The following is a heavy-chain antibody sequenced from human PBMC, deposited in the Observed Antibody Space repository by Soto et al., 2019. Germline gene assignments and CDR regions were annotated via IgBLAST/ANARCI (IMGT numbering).Heavy chain of an antibody. CDR3: SGAESPDTAYFSLY. CDR1: GFTFSNYA. D-gene: IGHD1-26*01. J-gene: IGHJ4*02. Sequence: QPGGSLRLSCAASGFTFSNYAMSWVRQAPGKGLEWVSAISGSGGSTYYADSVKGRFTISRDNSKNTLYLQMNSLRAEDTAVYYCSGAESPDTAYFSLYWGQGTPVTVSS. V-gene: IGHV3-23*01. CDR2: ISGSGGST.